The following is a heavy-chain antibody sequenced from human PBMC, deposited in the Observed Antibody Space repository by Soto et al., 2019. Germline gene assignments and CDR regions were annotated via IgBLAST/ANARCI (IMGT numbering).Heavy chain of an antibody. CDR1: GGCFGGYY. Sequence: SETLSLTCAVYGGCFGGYYWSWIRQPPGEGLEWIGEINHSGSTNYNPSLKSRVTISVDTSKNQFSLKLSSVTAADTAVYYCARGRGDTAMAWYYWGQGTLVTVS. J-gene: IGHJ4*02. CDR2: INHSGST. V-gene: IGHV4-34*01. CDR3: ARGRGDTAMAWYY. D-gene: IGHD5-18*01.